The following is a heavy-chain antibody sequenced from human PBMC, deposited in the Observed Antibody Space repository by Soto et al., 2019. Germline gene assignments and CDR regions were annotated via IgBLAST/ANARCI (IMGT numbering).Heavy chain of an antibody. Sequence: AGGSLRLSCAASGFTFSSYAMHWVRQAPGKGLEWVAAISYDGSNKYYADSVKGRFTISRDNSKNTLYLQMNSLRAEDTAVYYGVRELYDCSSGYYTYYYGMDVWGQGTTVTVSS. CDR2: ISYDGSNK. V-gene: IGHV3-30-3*01. D-gene: IGHD3-3*01. J-gene: IGHJ6*02. CDR3: VRELYDCSSGYYTYYYGMDV. CDR1: GFTFSSYA.